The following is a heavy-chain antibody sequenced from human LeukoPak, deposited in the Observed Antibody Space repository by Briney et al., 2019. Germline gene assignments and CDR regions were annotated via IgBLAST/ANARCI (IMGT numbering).Heavy chain of an antibody. J-gene: IGHJ4*02. V-gene: IGHV3-23*01. Sequence: GGSLRLPCAASGFTFSSYAVSWVRQAPGKGLEWVSAISGSGGSTYYADSVKGRFTISRDNSKNTLYLQMNSLRAEDTAVYYCAPQPTYYYDSSGPFDYWGQGTLVTVSS. D-gene: IGHD3-22*01. CDR2: ISGSGGST. CDR1: GFTFSSYA. CDR3: APQPTYYYDSSGPFDY.